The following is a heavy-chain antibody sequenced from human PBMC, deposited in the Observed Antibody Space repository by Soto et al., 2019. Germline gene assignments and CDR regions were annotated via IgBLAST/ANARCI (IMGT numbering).Heavy chain of an antibody. J-gene: IGHJ5*02. CDR2: IDYSGST. V-gene: IGHV4-61*01. D-gene: IGHD3-3*01. CDR3: AIAFDFGRGGWFDP. CDR1: GGSVSSGSYY. Sequence: QVQLQESGPGLVKPSETLSLTCTVSGGSVSSGSYYWSWIRQPPGKGLEWIGYIDYSGSTNYNPSLKIRVTISVDTSKNQFSLKLSSVTDADTAVDYCAIAFDFGRGGWFDPWGQGTLVTVSS.